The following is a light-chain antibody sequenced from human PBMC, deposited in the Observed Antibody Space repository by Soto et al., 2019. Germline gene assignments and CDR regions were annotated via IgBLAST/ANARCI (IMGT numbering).Light chain of an antibody. CDR1: QSVSSSY. Sequence: EIVLTPSPGTLSFSPGERATLSCRASQSVSSSYFAWYQQKPGQAPRLLIYGASSRATGIPDRFRGSGSGTDFTLTVSRLEPEDFAVYYCQQYGSSPLTFGGGTKVDNK. J-gene: IGKJ4*01. V-gene: IGKV3-20*01. CDR3: QQYGSSPLT. CDR2: GAS.